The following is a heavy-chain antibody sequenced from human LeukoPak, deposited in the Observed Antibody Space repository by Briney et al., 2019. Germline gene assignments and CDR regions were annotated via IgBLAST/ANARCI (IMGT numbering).Heavy chain of an antibody. Sequence: SETLSLTCTVSGGSVSSGSYYWSWIRQPPGKGLEWIGYIYYSGSTNYNPSLKSRATISVDTSKNQFSLKLSSVTAADTAVYYCARDDFWSGSTRGGFDPWGQGTLVTVSS. V-gene: IGHV4-61*01. CDR2: IYYSGST. J-gene: IGHJ5*02. CDR1: GGSVSSGSYY. CDR3: ARDDFWSGSTRGGFDP. D-gene: IGHD3-3*01.